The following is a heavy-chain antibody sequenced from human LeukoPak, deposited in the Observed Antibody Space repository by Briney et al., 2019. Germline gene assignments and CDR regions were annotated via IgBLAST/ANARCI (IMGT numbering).Heavy chain of an antibody. CDR1: GFTFSDYY. CDR3: ARDGEGCSSTSCYPERWFDP. D-gene: IGHD2-2*01. V-gene: IGHV3-11*01. CDR2: ISSSGSTI. Sequence: GGSLRLSCAASGFTFSDYYMSWIRQAPGKGLEWVSYISSSGSTIYYADSVKGRFTISRDNAKNSLYLQMNSLRAEDTAVYYCARDGEGCSSTSCYPERWFDPWGQGTLVTVSS. J-gene: IGHJ5*02.